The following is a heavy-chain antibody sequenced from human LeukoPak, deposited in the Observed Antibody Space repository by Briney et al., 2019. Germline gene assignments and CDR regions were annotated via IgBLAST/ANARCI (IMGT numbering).Heavy chain of an antibody. V-gene: IGHV1-2*02. CDR3: VRTVTGHFDY. CDR2: INPNSGGT. D-gene: IGHD1-20*01. Sequence: GASVKVSCKTSGYTFAGYFVHWVRQAPGQGLEWMGWINPNSGGTNYAQKFQGRVTMTRDTSISTAYMELSRLRSDDTAVYYCVRTVTGHFDYWGQGTLVTVSS. J-gene: IGHJ4*02. CDR1: GYTFAGYF.